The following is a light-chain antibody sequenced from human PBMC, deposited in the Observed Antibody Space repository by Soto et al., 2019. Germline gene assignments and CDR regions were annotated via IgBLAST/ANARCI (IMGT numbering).Light chain of an antibody. CDR3: QHYNSYSEA. V-gene: IGKV1-39*01. CDR1: QSISSY. Sequence: DIQFTQSPPSLPASVVDRVTITCRASQSISSYLNWYQQKPGKAPKLLIYAASSLQSGVPSRFSGSGSGTEFTLTISSLQPDDFATYYCQHYNSYSEAFGQGTKVDIK. CDR2: AAS. J-gene: IGKJ1*01.